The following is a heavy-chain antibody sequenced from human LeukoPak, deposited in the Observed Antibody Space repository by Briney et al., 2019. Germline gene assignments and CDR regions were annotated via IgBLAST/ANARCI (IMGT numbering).Heavy chain of an antibody. CDR3: AREDGIAAAGRYYYYYMDV. D-gene: IGHD6-13*01. V-gene: IGHV4-61*02. Sequence: PSETLSLTCTVSGGSISSGSYYWSWIRQPAGKGLEWIGRIYTSGSTNYNPSLKSRVTISVDTSKNQFSLKLSSVTAADTAVYYCAREDGIAAAGRYYYYYMDVWGKGTTVTISS. CDR2: IYTSGST. J-gene: IGHJ6*03. CDR1: GGSISSGSYY.